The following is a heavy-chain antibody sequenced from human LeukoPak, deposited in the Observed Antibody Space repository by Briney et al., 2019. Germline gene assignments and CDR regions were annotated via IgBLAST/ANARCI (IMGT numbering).Heavy chain of an antibody. CDR2: IRYDGSNK. J-gene: IGHJ6*03. CDR1: GFTFSSHG. D-gene: IGHD3-3*01. CDR3: AKDMGQYDFWSGQNYYYYMDV. Sequence: PGGSLRLSCAASGFTFSSHGMHWVRQAPGKGLEWVAFIRYDGSNKYYADSVKGRFTISRDNSKNTLYLQMNSLRAEDTAVYYCAKDMGQYDFWSGQNYYYYMDVWGKGTTVTVSS. V-gene: IGHV3-30*02.